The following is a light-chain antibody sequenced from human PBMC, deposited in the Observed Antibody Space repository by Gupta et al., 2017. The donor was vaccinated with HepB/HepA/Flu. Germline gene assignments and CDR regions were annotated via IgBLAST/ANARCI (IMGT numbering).Light chain of an antibody. CDR3: QAWDSSLVV. Sequence: SYELIQPPSVSVCPGQPASITCSGDKLGDKYACWYQQKPGQSPVLVIYQDSKRPSGIPERFSGSNSGNTATLTISGTQAMDEADYYCQAWDSSLVVFGGGTKLTVL. V-gene: IGLV3-1*01. CDR1: KLGDKY. CDR2: QDS. J-gene: IGLJ2*01.